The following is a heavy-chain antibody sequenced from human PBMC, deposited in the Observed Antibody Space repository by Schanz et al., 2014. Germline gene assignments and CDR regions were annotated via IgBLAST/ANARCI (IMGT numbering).Heavy chain of an antibody. D-gene: IGHD6-13*01. CDR2: IKKDGSEK. CDR1: GFTFSGFW. Sequence: ESGGGLVQPGGSLRLSCAASGFTFSGFWMTWVRQAPGKGLEWVANIKKDGSEKYYVDSVKGRFTISRDNAKNSLFLQMNSLRPEDTAVYFCVSQTGSPNYWGQGTLVTVSS. V-gene: IGHV3-7*01. CDR3: VSQTGSPNY. J-gene: IGHJ4*02.